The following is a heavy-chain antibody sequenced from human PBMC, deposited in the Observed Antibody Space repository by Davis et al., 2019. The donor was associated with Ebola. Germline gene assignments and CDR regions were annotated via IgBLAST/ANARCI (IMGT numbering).Heavy chain of an antibody. J-gene: IGHJ6*02. D-gene: IGHD6-19*01. V-gene: IGHV4-4*02. CDR1: GGPISSSNW. CDR3: ARARAVAYYYYGMDV. Sequence: GSLRLSFAVSGGPISSSNWWGWVRQPPGKGLGWIGEIYHSGSTNYNPSLKSRVTISVDKSKNQFSLKLSSVTAADTAVYYCARARAVAYYYYGMDVWGQGTTVTVSS. CDR2: IYHSGST.